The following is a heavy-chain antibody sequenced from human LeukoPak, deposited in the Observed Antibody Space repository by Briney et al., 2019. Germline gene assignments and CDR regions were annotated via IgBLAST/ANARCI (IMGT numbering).Heavy chain of an antibody. Sequence: SETLSLTCTVSGGSISSYYWSWIRQPPGKGLECIGYIYSSGSTDYNPSLKSRVTISVDTSKNQFSLKVSSVTAADTAVYYCARWRTARTVFDYWGQGTLVTVSS. V-gene: IGHV4-4*08. D-gene: IGHD3/OR15-3a*01. J-gene: IGHJ4*02. CDR1: GGSISSYY. CDR3: ARWRTARTVFDY. CDR2: IYSSGST.